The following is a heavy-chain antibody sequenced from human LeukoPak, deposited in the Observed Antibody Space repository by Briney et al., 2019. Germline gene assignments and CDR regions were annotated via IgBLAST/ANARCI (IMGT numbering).Heavy chain of an antibody. CDR1: GGSISSSSYY. Sequence: KPSETLSLTCTVSGGSISSSSYYWGWIRQPPGKGLEWIGSIYYSGSTYYNPSVKSRVTISVDTSKNQFSLKLSSVTAADTAVYYCARVAGKYSSSWALGGDYYMDVWGKGTTVTVSS. J-gene: IGHJ6*03. CDR2: IYYSGST. CDR3: ARVAGKYSSSWALGGDYYMDV. D-gene: IGHD6-13*01. V-gene: IGHV4-39*07.